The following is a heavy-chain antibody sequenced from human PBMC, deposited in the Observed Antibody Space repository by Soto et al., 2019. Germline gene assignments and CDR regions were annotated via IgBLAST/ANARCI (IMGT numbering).Heavy chain of an antibody. J-gene: IGHJ6*02. D-gene: IGHD2-2*01. CDR3: ARDVNVYRTSRHYYGIDV. CDR2: IYHSGST. V-gene: IGHV4-59*01. Sequence: SETLSLTCTVSGDSINNYYWSWIRQPPGKGLEWIGYIYHSGSTDYNPSLKSRVTISVDPSKTQFSLRLSSVTAADTAVYYCARDVNVYRTSRHYYGIDVWGRGTTVTSP. CDR1: GDSINNYY.